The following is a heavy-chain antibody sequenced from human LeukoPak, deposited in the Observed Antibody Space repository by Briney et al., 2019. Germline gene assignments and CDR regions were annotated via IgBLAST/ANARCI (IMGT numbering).Heavy chain of an antibody. V-gene: IGHV1-2*02. CDR1: GYTFTGYY. J-gene: IGHJ4*02. Sequence: ASVKVSCKASGYTFTGYYMHWVRQAPGQGPEWMGWINPSSGGTNYAQKFQGRVTMTRDTSISTAYMELSRLRSDDTAVYYCARGGDYYDSSGPFDYWGQGTLVTVSS. CDR2: INPSSGGT. CDR3: ARGGDYYDSSGPFDY. D-gene: IGHD3-22*01.